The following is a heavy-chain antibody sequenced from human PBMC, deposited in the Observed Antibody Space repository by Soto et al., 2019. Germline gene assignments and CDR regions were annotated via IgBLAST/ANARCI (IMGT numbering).Heavy chain of an antibody. CDR3: AKPGDIYEFWSGYYRTANYFDF. Sequence: ASVKVSCKASDYIFSNYHINWVRQAPGQGPEWMGSISGNNGNTQYAQMSQGRVTMTTEKSTNTVYMELRSLGSDDTAVYYCAKPGDIYEFWSGYYRTANYFDFWGQGSLVTVSS. CDR1: DYIFSNYH. V-gene: IGHV1-18*01. CDR2: ISGNNGNT. D-gene: IGHD3-3*01. J-gene: IGHJ4*02.